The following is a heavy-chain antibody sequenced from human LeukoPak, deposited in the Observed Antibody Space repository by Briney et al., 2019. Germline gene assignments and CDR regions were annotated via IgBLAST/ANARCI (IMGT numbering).Heavy chain of an antibody. CDR1: GYTFTSYG. D-gene: IGHD3-22*01. CDR2: ISAYNGNT. V-gene: IGHV1-18*01. J-gene: IGHJ3*02. CDR3: ARVAIVVVIDDASDI. Sequence: ASVKVSCKASGYTFTSYGISWVRQAPGQGLEWMGWISAYNGNTNYAQKLQGRVTMTTDTSTSTAYMELRSLRSDDTAVYYCARVAIVVVIDDASDIWGQGTMVTVSS.